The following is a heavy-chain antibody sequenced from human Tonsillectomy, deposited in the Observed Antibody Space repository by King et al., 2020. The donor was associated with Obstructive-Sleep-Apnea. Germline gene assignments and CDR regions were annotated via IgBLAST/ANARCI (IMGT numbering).Heavy chain of an antibody. D-gene: IGHD6-19*01. V-gene: IGHV3-9*01. CDR3: AKASRSGCYEILPDY. Sequence: VQLVESGGGLVQPGRSLRLSCAASGFTFDDYAMHWVRQAPGKGLEWGSGISWNSGSIGYADSVKGRLTISRDNAQNSLYLQMNSLRAEDTALYYCAKASRSGCYEILPDYWGQGTLVTVSS. CDR1: GFTFDDYA. J-gene: IGHJ4*02. CDR2: ISWNSGSI.